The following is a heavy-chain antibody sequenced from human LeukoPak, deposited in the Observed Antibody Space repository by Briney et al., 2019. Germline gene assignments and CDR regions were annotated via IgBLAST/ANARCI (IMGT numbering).Heavy chain of an antibody. CDR2: IYYSGST. Sequence: PSETLSLTCTVSGGSISSYYWSWIRQPPGKGLEWIGYIYYSGSTNYNPSLKSRVTISVDRSKNQFSLKLSSVTAADTAVYYCARGGYSYGHPFDYWGQGTLVTVSS. CDR3: ARGGYSYGHPFDY. J-gene: IGHJ4*02. V-gene: IGHV4-59*12. D-gene: IGHD5-18*01. CDR1: GGSISSYY.